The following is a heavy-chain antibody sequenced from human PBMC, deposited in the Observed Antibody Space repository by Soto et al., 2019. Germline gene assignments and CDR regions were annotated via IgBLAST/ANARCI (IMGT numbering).Heavy chain of an antibody. V-gene: IGHV3-23*01. J-gene: IGHJ4*01. CDR2: ISGSGDSP. D-gene: IGHD2-8*02. CDR3: TKARCTGDSCFVPDY. Sequence: SLRLSCAASGFTFSSYTMAWVRQAPGKGLEWISAISGSGDSPSYADSVQGRFSISRDNLRNTFFLQMNSLRAEDTATYYCTKARCTGDSCFVPDYWGHGALVTVSS. CDR1: GFTFSSYT.